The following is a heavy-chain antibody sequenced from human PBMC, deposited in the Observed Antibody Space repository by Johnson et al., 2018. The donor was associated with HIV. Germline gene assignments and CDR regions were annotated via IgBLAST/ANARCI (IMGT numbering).Heavy chain of an antibody. V-gene: IGHV3-73*01. CDR1: GFTFSGSA. CDR3: ARTDDGDWNDAYDAFDI. Sequence: VQLVESGGDLVQPGGSVKLSCEGSGFTFSGSAMHWVRQSPGKGLEWVGDIGTTSDNYATDYAASLKGRFIVSSDDSKNTAYLQMNSLKIEDTAVYYCARTDDGDWNDAYDAFDIWGQGTMVTVSS. J-gene: IGHJ3*02. D-gene: IGHD1-1*01. CDR2: IGTTSDNYAT.